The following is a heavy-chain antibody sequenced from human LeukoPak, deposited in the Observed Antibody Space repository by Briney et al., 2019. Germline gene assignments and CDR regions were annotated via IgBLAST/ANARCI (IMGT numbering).Heavy chain of an antibody. CDR3: ARVVYGRWFDP. J-gene: IGHJ5*02. D-gene: IGHD3-10*02. Sequence: SETLSLTCSVSGGSISSSSSYWGWIRQPPGKGLEWIGSIYYSGSSFDNPALKSRVTISVDTSKNQFSLKLSSVTAADTAVYYCARVVYGRWFDPWGQGTLVTVSS. CDR2: IYYSGSS. CDR1: GGSISSSSSY. V-gene: IGHV4-39*07.